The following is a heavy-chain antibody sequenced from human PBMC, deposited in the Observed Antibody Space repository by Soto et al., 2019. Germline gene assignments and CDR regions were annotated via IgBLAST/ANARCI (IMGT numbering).Heavy chain of an antibody. CDR3: ARDGVAVAGTVGYYYYYYMDV. J-gene: IGHJ6*03. Sequence: GGSLRLSCAASGFTFSSYGMHWVRQAPGKGLEWVAVIWYDGSNKYYADFVKGRFTISRDNSKNTLYLQMNSLRAEDTAVYYCARDGVAVAGTVGYYYYYYMDVWGKGTTVTVSS. V-gene: IGHV3-33*01. CDR1: GFTFSSYG. CDR2: IWYDGSNK. D-gene: IGHD6-19*01.